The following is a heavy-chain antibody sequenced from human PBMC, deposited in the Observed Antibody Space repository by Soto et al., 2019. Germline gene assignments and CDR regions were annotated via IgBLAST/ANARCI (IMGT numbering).Heavy chain of an antibody. J-gene: IGHJ6*02. CDR1: GGTFSSYA. Sequence: QVQLVQSGAEVKKPGSSVKVSCKASGGTFSSYAISWVRQAPGQGLEWMGGIIPIFGTANYAQKFQGRVTITADESTSTAYMELSSLRSEDTAVYYCARGSRYYDSSCYYPIDYYYYYGMDVWGQGTTVTVSS. CDR3: ARGSRYYDSSCYYPIDYYYYYGMDV. D-gene: IGHD3-22*01. V-gene: IGHV1-69*01. CDR2: IIPIFGTA.